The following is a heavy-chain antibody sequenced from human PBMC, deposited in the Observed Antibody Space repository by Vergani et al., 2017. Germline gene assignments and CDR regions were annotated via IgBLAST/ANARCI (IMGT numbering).Heavy chain of an antibody. V-gene: IGHV4-30-2*01. CDR3: ACYGSSGYYRYFDY. Sequence: QLQLQESGSGLVKPSQTLSLTCAVSGGSISSGGYSWSWIRQPPGKGLEWLGYIYHSGSTYYNPSLKSRVTISVDRSKNQFSLKLSSVTGADTAVYYCACYGSSGYYRYFDYWGQGTLVTVSS. CDR2: IYHSGST. J-gene: IGHJ4*02. D-gene: IGHD3-22*01. CDR1: GGSISSGGYS.